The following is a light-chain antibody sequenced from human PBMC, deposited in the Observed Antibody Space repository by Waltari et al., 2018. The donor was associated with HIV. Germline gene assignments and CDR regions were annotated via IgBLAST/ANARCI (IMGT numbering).Light chain of an antibody. CDR3: QVWDSGVL. CDR1: NIGRKS. CDR2: YNN. Sequence: SYVLTQPPSVSVAPGKTARIPCGGNNIGRKSVHWYQQKPGQAPVLVIYYNNDRTSGIPERFSGSNSGNTATLTISRVEAGDEANYYCQVWDSGVLFGGGTKLTVL. V-gene: IGLV3-21*04. J-gene: IGLJ2*01.